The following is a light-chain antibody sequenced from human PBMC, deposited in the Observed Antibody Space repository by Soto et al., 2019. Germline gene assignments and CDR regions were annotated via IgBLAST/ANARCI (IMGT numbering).Light chain of an antibody. CDR2: RAS. CDR1: QSVSGW. CDR3: QQYEGIWT. Sequence: DIEMTQSPSTLSASVGDRVTITCRASQSVSGWLAWYQQKPGKAPKLLIYRASTLESGVPSRFSGSGFGTDFTLTINSLQPDDFATYYCQQYEGIWTFGQGTKVEIK. J-gene: IGKJ1*01. V-gene: IGKV1-5*03.